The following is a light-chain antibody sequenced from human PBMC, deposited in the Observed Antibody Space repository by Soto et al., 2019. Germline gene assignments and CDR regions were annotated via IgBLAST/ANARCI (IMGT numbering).Light chain of an antibody. J-gene: IGLJ1*01. Sequence: QSVLTQPPSVSGAPGQRVTISCTGSSSNIGPGYDVHWYQQLPGTAPKLLIYSNTNRPSGVPDRFSGSRSGTSASLAITGLQAEDEADYYCKSYDRSLSGSVCGTGTKVTVL. CDR1: SSNIGPGYD. V-gene: IGLV1-40*01. CDR2: SNT. CDR3: KSYDRSLSGSV.